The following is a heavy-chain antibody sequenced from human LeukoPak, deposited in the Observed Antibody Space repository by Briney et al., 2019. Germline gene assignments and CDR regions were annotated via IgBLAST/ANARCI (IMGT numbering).Heavy chain of an antibody. CDR2: INPNSGGT. J-gene: IGHJ5*02. D-gene: IGHD6-13*01. V-gene: IGHV1-2*02. Sequence: ASVKVSCKASGYTFTGYYMHWVRQAPGQGLEWMGWINPNSGGTNYAQKFQGRVTMTRNTSISTAYMELSSLRSEDTAVYYCARYVVAAAGMVPWFDPWGQGTLVTVSS. CDR3: ARYVVAAAGMVPWFDP. CDR1: GYTFTGYY.